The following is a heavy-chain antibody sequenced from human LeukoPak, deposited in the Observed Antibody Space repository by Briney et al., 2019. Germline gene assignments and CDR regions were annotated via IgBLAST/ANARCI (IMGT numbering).Heavy chain of an antibody. V-gene: IGHV3-53*01. J-gene: IGHJ6*02. CDR2: IYSGGIT. CDR3: ARSHPWGMNYYYYYGMDL. Sequence: GGSLRLSCAASGFTVSSNYMTWVRQAPGKGLEWVSLIYSGGITYYADSVKGRFTISRDNSKNTLYLQMNSLRAEDTAVYYCARSHPWGMNYYYYYGMDLCGQGTTVNFSS. CDR1: GFTVSSNY. D-gene: IGHD2-8*02.